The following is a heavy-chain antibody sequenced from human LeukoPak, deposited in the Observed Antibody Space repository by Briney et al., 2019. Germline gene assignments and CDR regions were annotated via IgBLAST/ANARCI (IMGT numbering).Heavy chain of an antibody. CDR2: IYYSGST. Sequence: SETLSLTCTVSGGSISSSSYYWGWIRQPPGKGLEWIGSIYYSGSTYYNPSLKSRVTISVDTSKNQFSLKLSSVTAADTAVYYCASGAGSSWYVLDWGQGTLVTVSS. CDR3: ASGAGSSWYVLD. J-gene: IGHJ4*02. V-gene: IGHV4-39*07. D-gene: IGHD6-13*01. CDR1: GGSISSSSYY.